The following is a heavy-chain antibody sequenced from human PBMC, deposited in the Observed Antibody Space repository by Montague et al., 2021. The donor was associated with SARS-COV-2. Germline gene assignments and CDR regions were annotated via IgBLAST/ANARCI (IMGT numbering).Heavy chain of an antibody. CDR1: GGSISNDNW. CDR3: AGQGCGSSDLDD. CDR2: IYHSGSN. D-gene: IGHD1-26*01. V-gene: IGHV4-4*02. J-gene: IGHJ4*02. Sequence: SETLSLTCAVSGGSISNDNWWTWVRLPPGKGLEWVGEIYHSGSNKNKPFLRSRVSISVDKSWNQFSLRLTSVTAADTAVYYCAGQGCGSSDLDDWGQGTPVTVSS.